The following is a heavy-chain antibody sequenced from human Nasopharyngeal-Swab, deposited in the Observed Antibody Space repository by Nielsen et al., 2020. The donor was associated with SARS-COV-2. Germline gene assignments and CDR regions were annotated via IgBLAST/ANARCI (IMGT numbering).Heavy chain of an antibody. D-gene: IGHD6-19*01. Sequence: GGSLRLSCAASGFTFSSYAMSWVRQAPGKGLEWVSAISGSGGSTYYADSVKGRFAISRDNSKNTLYLQMNSLRAEDTAVYYCAKDQGDQWLVLDYWGQGTLVTVSS. CDR1: GFTFSSYA. V-gene: IGHV3-23*01. CDR3: AKDQGDQWLVLDY. J-gene: IGHJ4*02. CDR2: ISGSGGST.